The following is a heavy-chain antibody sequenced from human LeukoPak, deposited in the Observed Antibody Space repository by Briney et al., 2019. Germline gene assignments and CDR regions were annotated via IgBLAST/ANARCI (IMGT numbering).Heavy chain of an antibody. CDR2: INPDSGGT. Sequence: ASVKVSCKASGYIFSDYYMHWVRQAPGQGLEWMGWINPDSGGTNYAQKFQGRVTMTRDTSISTVYMELSRLRSDDTAVYYCARTYGSGSSPQRGWFDPWGRGTLVTVSS. J-gene: IGHJ5*02. D-gene: IGHD3-10*01. CDR3: ARTYGSGSSPQRGWFDP. CDR1: GYIFSDYY. V-gene: IGHV1-2*02.